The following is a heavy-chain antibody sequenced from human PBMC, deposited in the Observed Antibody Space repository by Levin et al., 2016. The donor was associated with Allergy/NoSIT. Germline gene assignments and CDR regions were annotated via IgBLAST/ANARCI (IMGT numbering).Heavy chain of an antibody. CDR2: INHSGST. CDR3: ARERGGYDSGTATFRDY. J-gene: IGHJ4*02. D-gene: IGHD1-26*01. V-gene: IGHV4-34*01. Sequence: WIRQPPGKGLEWIGEINHSGSTNYNPSLKSRVTISVDTSKNQFSLKLSSVTAADTAVYYCARERGGYDSGTATFRDYWGQGTLVTVSS.